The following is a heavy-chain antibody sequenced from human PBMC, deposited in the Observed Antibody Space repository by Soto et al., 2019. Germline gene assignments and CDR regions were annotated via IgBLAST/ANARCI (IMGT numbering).Heavy chain of an antibody. V-gene: IGHV4-31*03. D-gene: IGHD3-10*01. CDR3: ARYSRFGELPIFDY. CDR1: GGSISSGGYY. CDR2: IYYSGST. Sequence: SETLSLTCTVSGGSISSGGYYWSWIRQHPGKGLEWIGYIYYSGSTYYNPSLKSRVTISVDTSKNQFSLKLSPVTAADTAVYYCARYSRFGELPIFDYWGQGTLVTVSS. J-gene: IGHJ4*02.